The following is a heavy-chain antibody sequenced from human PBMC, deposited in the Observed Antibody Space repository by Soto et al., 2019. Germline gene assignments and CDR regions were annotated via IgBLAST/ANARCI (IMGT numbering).Heavy chain of an antibody. CDR2: IIGGDGDK. J-gene: IGHJ5*01. V-gene: IGHV3-23*01. D-gene: IGHD3-9*01. CDR3: AKDRDPDGIWTFDS. CDR1: GFTFRTFT. Sequence: EHGGQLLQPGESLRLSCAASGFTFRTFTMNWVRQAPGKGLEWVSGIIGGDGDKFYSDSVKGRFTISRDNSKDMLFLQMSSLRVDDTAVYYCAKDRDPDGIWTFDSWGQGTLVTVSS.